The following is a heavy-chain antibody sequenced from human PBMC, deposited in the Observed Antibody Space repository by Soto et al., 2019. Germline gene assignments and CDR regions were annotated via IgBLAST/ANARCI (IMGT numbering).Heavy chain of an antibody. Sequence: QAQLVQSGGEMKKAGASVKVSCKASGYTFTTYGITWVRQAPGQGLDWMGWINPLEGDTKSAANFQDRVTMTTDTSTRTAYMELRSLRSDDTAVYYCARVKVPAAVLGAFDVWGQGTLVTVSS. CDR2: INPLEGDT. V-gene: IGHV1-18*01. J-gene: IGHJ3*01. D-gene: IGHD2-2*01. CDR3: ARVKVPAAVLGAFDV. CDR1: GYTFTTYG.